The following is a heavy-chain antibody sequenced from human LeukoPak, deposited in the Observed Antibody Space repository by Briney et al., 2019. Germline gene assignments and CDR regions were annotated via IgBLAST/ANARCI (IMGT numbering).Heavy chain of an antibody. Sequence: SETLSLTCTVSGGSISGYYWSWIRQPPGKGLEWIGYIYYSGSTNYNPSLKSRVTISVDTSKNQFSLKLSSVTAADTAVYYCASTPYYDILTGYYNVGYFDYWGQGTLVTVSS. CDR2: IYYSGST. V-gene: IGHV4-59*08. J-gene: IGHJ4*02. CDR3: ASTPYYDILTGYYNVGYFDY. CDR1: GGSISGYY. D-gene: IGHD3-9*01.